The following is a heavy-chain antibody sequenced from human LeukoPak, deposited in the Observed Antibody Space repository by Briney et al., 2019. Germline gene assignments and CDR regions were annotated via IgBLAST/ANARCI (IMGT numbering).Heavy chain of an antibody. CDR2: IYHSGGT. CDR1: GYSISSGYY. Sequence: SETLSLTCTVSGYSISSGYYWGWIRQPPGKGLEWIGSIYHSGGTYYNPSLKSRVTISVDASKNQFSLKLSSVTAADTAVYYCARARREMVDYWGQGTLVTVSS. D-gene: IGHD5-24*01. J-gene: IGHJ4*02. CDR3: ARARREMVDY. V-gene: IGHV4-38-2*02.